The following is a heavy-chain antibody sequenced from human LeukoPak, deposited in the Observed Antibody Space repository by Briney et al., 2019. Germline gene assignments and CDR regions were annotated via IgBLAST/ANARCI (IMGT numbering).Heavy chain of an antibody. J-gene: IGHJ4*02. D-gene: IGHD1-1*01. V-gene: IGHV4-39*07. CDR2: VYESEKT. CDR1: GFSISSSSSY. CDR3: ARDGSDNWGLFDY. Sequence: SETLSLTCTVSGFSISSSSSYWVWVRPPPGKDRVGIVSVYESEKTYYNPSLKSRVAIAGDTSKKQFSLKPPSVNAADPGVDYCARDGSDNWGLFDYWGQGALVTVSS.